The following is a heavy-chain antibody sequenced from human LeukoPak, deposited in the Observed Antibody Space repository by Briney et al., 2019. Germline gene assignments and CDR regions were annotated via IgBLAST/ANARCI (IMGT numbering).Heavy chain of an antibody. CDR2: ISGSGGST. CDR3: ARGEQQLEYFHH. Sequence: GGSLRLSCAASGFTFSSYAMSWVRQAPGKGLEWVSAISGSGGSTYYADSVKGRFTISRDNSKDTVYLQMNSLSAEDTAVYYCARGEQQLEYFHHWGQGTLVTVSS. CDR1: GFTFSSYA. D-gene: IGHD6-13*01. J-gene: IGHJ1*01. V-gene: IGHV3-23*01.